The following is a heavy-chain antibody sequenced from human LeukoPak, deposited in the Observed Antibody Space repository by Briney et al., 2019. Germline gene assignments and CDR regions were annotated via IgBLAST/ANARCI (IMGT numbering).Heavy chain of an antibody. CDR2: ISYDGSNK. J-gene: IGHJ4*02. Sequence: PGRSLRLSCAASGFTFSSYAMHWVRQAPGKGLEWVAVISYDGSNKYYADSVKGRFTISRDNSKNTLYLQMNSLRAEDTAVYYCARDWRPGSTSCLDYWGQGTLVTVSS. CDR1: GFTFSSYA. D-gene: IGHD2-2*01. CDR3: ARDWRPGSTSCLDY. V-gene: IGHV3-30-3*01.